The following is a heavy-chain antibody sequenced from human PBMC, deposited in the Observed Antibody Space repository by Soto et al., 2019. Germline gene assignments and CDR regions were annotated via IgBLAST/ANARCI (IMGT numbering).Heavy chain of an antibody. CDR3: AKGLHKYSCPIDGYYMDV. Sequence: GGALRLSCAASGFTFSRYAMSWGRQAPGKGLEWVSAISGSGGSTYYADSVKGRFTISRDNSKNTLYLQMNSLRAEDTAVYYCAKGLHKYSCPIDGYYMDVWGKGTTVTVSS. CDR1: GFTFSRYA. CDR2: ISGSGGST. V-gene: IGHV3-23*01. J-gene: IGHJ6*03. D-gene: IGHD6-6*01.